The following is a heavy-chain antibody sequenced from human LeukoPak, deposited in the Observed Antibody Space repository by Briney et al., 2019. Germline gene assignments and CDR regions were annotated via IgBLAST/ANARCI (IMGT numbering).Heavy chain of an antibody. Sequence: SETLSLTCTVSGGSISSSSYYWGWIRQPPGKGLEWIGSIYYSGSTYYTPSLKSRVTRSVDPSKNQFALELSAVTAADTAVYYYASVSRKGYSSGLVYWGQGTLVTVSS. D-gene: IGHD6-19*01. V-gene: IGHV4-39*06. CDR2: IYYSGST. J-gene: IGHJ4*02. CDR3: ASVSRKGYSSGLVY. CDR1: GGSISSSSYY.